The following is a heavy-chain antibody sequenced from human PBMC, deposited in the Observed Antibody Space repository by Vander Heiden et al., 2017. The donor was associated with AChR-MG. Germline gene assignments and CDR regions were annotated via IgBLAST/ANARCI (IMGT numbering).Heavy chain of an antibody. J-gene: IGHJ4*02. Sequence: QVQLQESGPGLVKPSETLSLTCTVSGGSISSYYWIWTRQPPGKGLEWIGYIYYSGSTNYNPSLKSRVTISVETSKNQFSLKLSSVTAADTAVYYCARHKIVLEPMVRGVIFDYWGQGTLVTVSS. D-gene: IGHD3-10*01. V-gene: IGHV4-59*08. CDR2: IYYSGST. CDR3: ARHKIVLEPMVRGVIFDY. CDR1: GGSISSYY.